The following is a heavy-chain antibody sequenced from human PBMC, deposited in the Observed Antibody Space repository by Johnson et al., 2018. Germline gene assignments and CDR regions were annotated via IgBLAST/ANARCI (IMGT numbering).Heavy chain of an antibody. Sequence: QVQLVQSGGGVVQPGRSLRLSCAASGFTFSSYGMHWVRQAPGKGLEWVAVISYDGSNKYYADSVKGRFTISRDNSKNTLYLQMNSLRAEDTAVYYCARGAGYFYGSGSYLFDYWGQGTLVTVSS. CDR2: ISYDGSNK. V-gene: IGHV3-30*03. D-gene: IGHD3-10*01. CDR3: ARGAGYFYGSGSYLFDY. J-gene: IGHJ4*02. CDR1: GFTFSSYG.